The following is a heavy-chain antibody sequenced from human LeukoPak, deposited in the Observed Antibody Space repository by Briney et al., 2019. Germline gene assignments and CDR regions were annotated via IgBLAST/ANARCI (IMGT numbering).Heavy chain of an antibody. CDR2: ISGYNGNT. CDR1: GYTFTSYA. V-gene: IGHV1-18*01. J-gene: IGHJ4*02. Sequence: ASVKVSCKASGYTFTSYAISWVRQAPGQGLEWMGWISGYNGNTKYAQKVQGRVTMTRDTSTSTVYMELSSLSSEDTAVYYCAREGDASNDYGDFDYWGQGALVTVSS. D-gene: IGHD4-17*01. CDR3: AREGDASNDYGDFDY.